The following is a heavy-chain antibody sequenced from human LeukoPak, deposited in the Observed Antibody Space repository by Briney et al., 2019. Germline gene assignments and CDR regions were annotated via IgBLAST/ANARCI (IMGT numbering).Heavy chain of an antibody. CDR2: ISYDGSNK. J-gene: IGHJ5*02. CDR3: ARDVPHNWLDT. V-gene: IGHV3-30-3*01. Sequence: PGRSLRLSCAASGFTFSSYAMHWVRQAPGKGLEWVAVISYDGSNKYYADSVKGRFTISRDNSKNTLYLQMNSLRAEDTAVYYCARDVPHNWLDTWGQGTLVTVSS. CDR1: GFTFSSYA.